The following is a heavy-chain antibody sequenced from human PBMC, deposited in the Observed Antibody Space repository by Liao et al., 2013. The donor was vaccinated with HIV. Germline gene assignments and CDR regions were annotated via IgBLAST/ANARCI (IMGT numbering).Heavy chain of an antibody. CDR3: TRGRTTMIRGVIMEDVYDI. Sequence: QVQLQQWGAGLWKPSETLSLTCAVSGYSISSGYYWGWIRQSPGKGLEWIGSIYHSGKTDYNPSLKSRVTISIDTSKNQFSLKLSSVTAADTAVYYCTRGRTTMIRGVIMEDVYDIWGQGTVVTVSS. CDR1: GYSISSGYY. CDR2: IYHSGKT. J-gene: IGHJ3*02. D-gene: IGHD3-10*01. V-gene: IGHV4-38-2*01.